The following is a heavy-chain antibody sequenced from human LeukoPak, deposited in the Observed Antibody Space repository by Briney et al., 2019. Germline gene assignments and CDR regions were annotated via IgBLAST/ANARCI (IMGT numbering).Heavy chain of an antibody. V-gene: IGHV1-8*03. Sequence: GASVKVSCKASGYTFTSYDINWVRQATGQGLEWMGWMNPNSGNTGYAQKFQGRVTITRNTSISTAYMELSSLRSEDTAVYYCARVPGIAAAGTRNWFDPWGQGTLVTVSS. CDR3: ARVPGIAAAGTRNWFDP. D-gene: IGHD6-13*01. CDR1: GYTFTSYD. CDR2: MNPNSGNT. J-gene: IGHJ5*02.